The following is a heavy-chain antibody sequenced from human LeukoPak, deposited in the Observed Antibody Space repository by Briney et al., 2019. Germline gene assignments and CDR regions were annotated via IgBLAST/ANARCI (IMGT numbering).Heavy chain of an antibody. V-gene: IGHV1-69*05. J-gene: IGHJ4*01. Sequence: SVKVSCKAPGGTFSSYAISWVRQAPGQGLEWMGGIIPIFGTANYAQKFQGRVTITTDESTSTAYMELSSLRSEDTAVYYCAGTNGYSYVNDYWGHGTLVTVSS. D-gene: IGHD5-18*01. CDR2: IIPIFGTA. CDR3: AGTNGYSYVNDY. CDR1: GGTFSSYA.